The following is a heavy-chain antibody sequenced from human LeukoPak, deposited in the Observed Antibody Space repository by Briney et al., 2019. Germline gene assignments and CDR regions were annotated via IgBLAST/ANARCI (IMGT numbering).Heavy chain of an antibody. CDR1: GFTFSSYW. CDR3: ARGGSFSSLYGISWDY. J-gene: IGHJ4*02. CDR2: IKQDGSEK. V-gene: IGHV3-7*01. Sequence: GGSLRLSCAASGFTFSSYWMSWVRQAPGKGLEWVANIKQDGSEKYYVDSVKGRFTNSRDNAKNSLYLQMNSLRAEDTAVYYCARGGSFSSLYGISWDYWGQGALVTVSS. D-gene: IGHD2-15*01.